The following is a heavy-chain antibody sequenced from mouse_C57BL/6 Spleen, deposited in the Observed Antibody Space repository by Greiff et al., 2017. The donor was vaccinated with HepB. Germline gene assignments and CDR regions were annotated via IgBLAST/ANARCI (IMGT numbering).Heavy chain of an antibody. D-gene: IGHD1-1*01. CDR2: INPNNGGT. V-gene: IGHV1-22*01. J-gene: IGHJ4*01. CDR3: ARAHYCGSSYYAMDY. CDR1: GYTFTDYN. Sequence: EVQLQQSGPELVKPGASVKMSCKASGYTFTDYNMHWVKQSHGKSLEWIGYINPNNGGTSYNQKFKGKATLTVNKSSSTAYMELRSLISEDSAVYYCARAHYCGSSYYAMDYWGQRTSVTVSS.